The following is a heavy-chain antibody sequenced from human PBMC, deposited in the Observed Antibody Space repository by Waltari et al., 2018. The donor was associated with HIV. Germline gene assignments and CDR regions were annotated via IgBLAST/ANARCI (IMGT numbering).Heavy chain of an antibody. Sequence: QVQLVQSGAEVKKPGASAKVSCKASGYTFTGYTMHWVRQAPGQGLEGMRWINPNSGGTNYAQMFQARLTMTRDTSISTAYMGLSRLRSDDTAVYYCASQRLGELSLVDYWGQGTLVTVSS. J-gene: IGHJ4*02. V-gene: IGHV1-2*02. D-gene: IGHD3-16*02. CDR1: GYTFTGYT. CDR2: INPNSGGT. CDR3: ASQRLGELSLVDY.